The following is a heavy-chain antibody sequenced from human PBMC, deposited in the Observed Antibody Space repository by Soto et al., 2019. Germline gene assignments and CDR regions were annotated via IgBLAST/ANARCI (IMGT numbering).Heavy chain of an antibody. V-gene: IGHV1-69*13. J-gene: IGHJ4*02. Sequence: SVKVSCKASGGTFSSYAISWVRQAPGQGLEWMGGIIPIFGTANYAQKFQGRVTITADESTSTAYMELSSLRSEDTAVYYCAKSQPLYAGAGILWKPGFKEAFDYWGQETRGAVPS. CDR1: GGTFSSYA. CDR3: AKSQPLYAGAGILWKPGFKEAFDY. CDR2: IIPIFGTA. D-gene: IGHD6-19*01.